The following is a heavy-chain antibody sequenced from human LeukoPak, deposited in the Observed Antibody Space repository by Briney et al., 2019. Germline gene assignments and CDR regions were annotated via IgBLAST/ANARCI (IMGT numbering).Heavy chain of an antibody. Sequence: GGSLRLSCAASGFTFSSYAMSWVRQAPGKRLGWVSAISGSGGSTYYADSVKGRFTISRDNSKNTLYLQMNSLRAEDTAVYYCAKNYDILTGYYSRFDYWGQGTLVTVSS. CDR3: AKNYDILTGYYSRFDY. V-gene: IGHV3-23*01. D-gene: IGHD3-9*01. CDR2: ISGSGGST. CDR1: GFTFSSYA. J-gene: IGHJ4*02.